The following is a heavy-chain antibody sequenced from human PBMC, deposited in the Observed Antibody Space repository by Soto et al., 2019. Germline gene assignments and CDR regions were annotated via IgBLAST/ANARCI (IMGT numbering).Heavy chain of an antibody. CDR2: INPDSGAT. Sequence: GASVKVSCKASGYSFTGYYIHWVRQAPGQGLEWMGWINPDSGATNYAQNFQGRVTLTSDTSISTASMDLTSLTSDDTAVYYCARGDYGTGGYPFPYFDYWGQGTLVTSPQ. CDR3: ARGDYGTGGYPFPYFDY. J-gene: IGHJ4*02. D-gene: IGHD2-8*02. V-gene: IGHV1-2*02. CDR1: GYSFTGYY.